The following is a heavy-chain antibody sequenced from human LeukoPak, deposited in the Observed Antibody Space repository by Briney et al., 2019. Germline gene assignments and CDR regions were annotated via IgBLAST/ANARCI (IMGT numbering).Heavy chain of an antibody. CDR2: ISPYSGNT. CDR1: GYTFTSYG. CDR3: ARGWYYYDGSGYYKGDAFDI. D-gene: IGHD3-22*01. J-gene: IGHJ3*02. Sequence: GASVKVSCKASGYTFTSYGIIWVRQAPGQGLEWMGWISPYSGNTHYAQKFQGRLTMTTDTSTSTAYMELRSLRSDDTAVYYCARGWYYYDGSGYYKGDAFDIWGQGTMVTVSS. V-gene: IGHV1-18*01.